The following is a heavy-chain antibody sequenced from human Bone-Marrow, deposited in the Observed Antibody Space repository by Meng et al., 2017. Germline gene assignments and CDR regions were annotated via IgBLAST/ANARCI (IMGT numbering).Heavy chain of an antibody. D-gene: IGHD3-22*01. Sequence: SETLSLTCAVSNYSITSNFYWGWIRQPPGRGLEWLGCLFHSGNTFHSSSLRSRVTIAVDTSKNQISLKLRSVTAADTAVYYCARFDYYDSTVDSWGQGTLVTVSS. CDR3: ARFDYYDSTVDS. CDR1: NYSITSNFY. J-gene: IGHJ4*02. V-gene: IGHV4-38-2*01. CDR2: LFHSGNT.